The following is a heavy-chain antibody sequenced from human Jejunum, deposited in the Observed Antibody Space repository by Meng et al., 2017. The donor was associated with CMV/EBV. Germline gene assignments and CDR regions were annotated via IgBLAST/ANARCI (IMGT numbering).Heavy chain of an antibody. CDR2: INVNSGET. Sequence: TDSFLHWVRQAPGQGLEWVGLINVNSGETRSAQTLQGRVTMTRDTSISTVYMDLSRLRSDDTALYYCVREGYFCSSSSCYKSFDYWGQGTLVTVSS. CDR3: VREGYFCSSSSCYKSFDY. V-gene: IGHV1-2*02. CDR1: TDSF. D-gene: IGHD2-2*02. J-gene: IGHJ4*02.